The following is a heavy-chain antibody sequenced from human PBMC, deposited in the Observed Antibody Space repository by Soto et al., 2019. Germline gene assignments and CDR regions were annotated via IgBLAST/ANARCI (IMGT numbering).Heavy chain of an antibody. Sequence: VSGGGLIQPGGSLSLSCAASGFTFSSYVMSWVRQAPGTGLEWVSGISGSGTNTYYADSVKGRFTISRDNSKNTLYLQMTSLRAEDTAEYYCAKDNSPYSGYNSFDYWGEGTLVTVSS. CDR2: ISGSGTNT. V-gene: IGHV3-23*01. J-gene: IGHJ4*02. CDR3: AKDNSPYSGYNSFDY. CDR1: GFTFSSYV. D-gene: IGHD5-12*01.